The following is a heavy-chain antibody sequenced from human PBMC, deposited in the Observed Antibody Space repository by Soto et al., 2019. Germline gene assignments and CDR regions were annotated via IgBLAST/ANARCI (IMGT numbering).Heavy chain of an antibody. V-gene: IGHV3-9*01. CDR1: GFNFNDYG. D-gene: IGHD3-16*01. Sequence: PGGSLRLSCAASGFNFNDYGMHWVRQAPGKGLEWVSSISWNSVSIGYADSVKGRFTISRDNAKNSLYLQMNSLRAEDTALYYCARESFSASPNFFDYWGRGTQVTVSS. J-gene: IGHJ4*02. CDR2: ISWNSVSI. CDR3: ARESFSASPNFFDY.